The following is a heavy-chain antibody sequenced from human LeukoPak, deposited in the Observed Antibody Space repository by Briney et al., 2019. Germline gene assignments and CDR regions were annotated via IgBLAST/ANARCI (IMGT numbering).Heavy chain of an antibody. CDR2: ISSSSTYI. J-gene: IGHJ4*02. V-gene: IGHV3-21*04. Sequence: GGSLRLSCSAPGFTFSSYGMNWVRQAPGKGLEWVSSISSSSTYIYYADSVKGRFTISRDNAKSSLHLQMNGLRAEDTAMYYCVKDSGWFHFDSWGQGTLVTVSS. D-gene: IGHD6-19*01. CDR1: GFTFSSYG. CDR3: VKDSGWFHFDS.